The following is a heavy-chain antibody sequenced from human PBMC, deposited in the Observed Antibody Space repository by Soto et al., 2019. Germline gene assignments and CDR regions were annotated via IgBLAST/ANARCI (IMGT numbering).Heavy chain of an antibody. D-gene: IGHD6-6*01. CDR1: GGSLSGHF. J-gene: IGHJ5*02. CDR3: AREVGRPGRFDP. V-gene: IGHV4-4*07. Sequence: QVQLQESGPGLVKPSETLSLTCSVSGGSLSGHFWTWIRQPAGKGLEWIGRIYPSGTTTYNPSLKSRVTMSVDTSKNQFSLRPRSVTAADTAVYYCAREVGRPGRFDPWGQGTLITVSS. CDR2: IYPSGTT.